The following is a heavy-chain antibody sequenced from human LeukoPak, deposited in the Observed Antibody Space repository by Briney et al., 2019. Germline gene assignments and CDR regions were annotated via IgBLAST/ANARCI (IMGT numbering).Heavy chain of an antibody. CDR1: GGSINSDY. J-gene: IGHJ5*02. V-gene: IGHV4-59*08. Sequence: SETLSLTCTVSGGSINSDYLSWIRQPPGKGLEWIGYINYSGSTNYNPSLKSRVTISVDTSKNQFSLKLSSVTAADTAVYYCARQRPGERRFDPWGQGTLVTVSS. CDR2: INYSGST. D-gene: IGHD3-16*01. CDR3: ARQRPGERRFDP.